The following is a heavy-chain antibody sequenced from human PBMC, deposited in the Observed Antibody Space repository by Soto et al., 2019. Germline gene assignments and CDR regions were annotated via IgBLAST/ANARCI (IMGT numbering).Heavy chain of an antibody. D-gene: IGHD1-26*01. J-gene: IGHJ4*02. CDR3: ARDLWRIPTVGFTDY. CDR1: GYTFTGYY. V-gene: IGHV1-2*02. Sequence: GASVKVSCKASGYTFTGYYMHWVRQAPGQGLEWMGWINPNSGGTNYAQKFQGRVTMTRDTSISTAYMELSRLRSDDTAVYYCARDLWRIPTVGFTDYWGQGTLVTVSS. CDR2: INPNSGGT.